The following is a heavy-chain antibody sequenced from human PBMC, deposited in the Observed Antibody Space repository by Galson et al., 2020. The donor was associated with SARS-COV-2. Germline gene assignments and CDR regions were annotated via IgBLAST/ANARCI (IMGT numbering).Heavy chain of an antibody. CDR1: GGSISSSNW. J-gene: IGHJ5*02. CDR3: ARVLSYGDDEENWCDP. Sequence: SETLSLTCAVSGGSISSSNWWSWVRQPPGKGLEWIGEIYHSGSTNYNPSLKSRVTISVDKSKNQFSLKLSSVTAADTAVYYCARVLSYGDDEENWCDPWGQETLVTVSS. D-gene: IGHD4-17*01. CDR2: IYHSGST. V-gene: IGHV4-4*02.